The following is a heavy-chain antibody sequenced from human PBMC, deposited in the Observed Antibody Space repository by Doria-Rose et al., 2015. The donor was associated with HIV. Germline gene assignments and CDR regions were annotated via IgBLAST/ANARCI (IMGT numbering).Heavy chain of an antibody. J-gene: IGHJ4*02. Sequence: EVQLLESGGGLVRPGGSLRLSCATSGFTFSSHRINWVRQAPGKGLEWVSSISSTSAYINYADSVMCRFTISRDNARNSLYLQMDSLRAEDTAIYYCAAGVTLDYWGQGTLVTVSS. D-gene: IGHD3-10*01. CDR2: ISSTSAYI. CDR3: AAGVTLDY. CDR1: GFTFSSHR. V-gene: IGHV3-21*01.